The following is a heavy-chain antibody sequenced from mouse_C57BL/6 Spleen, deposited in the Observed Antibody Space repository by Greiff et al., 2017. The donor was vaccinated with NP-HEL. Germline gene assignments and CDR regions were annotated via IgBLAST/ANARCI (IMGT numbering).Heavy chain of an antibody. V-gene: IGHV14-4*01. CDR2: IDPENGDT. J-gene: IGHJ3*01. Sequence: VQLQQSGAELVRPGASVKLSCTASGFNIKDDYMHWVKQRPEQGLEWIGWIDPENGDTEYASKFQGKATITADTSSNTAYLQLSSLTSEDTAVYYCTTYYGYDGSGFAYWGQGTLVTVSA. CDR1: GFNIKDDY. CDR3: TTYYGYDGSGFAY. D-gene: IGHD2-2*01.